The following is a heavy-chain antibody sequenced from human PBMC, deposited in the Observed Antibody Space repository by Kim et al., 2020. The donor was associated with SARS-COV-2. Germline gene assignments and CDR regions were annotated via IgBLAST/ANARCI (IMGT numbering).Heavy chain of an antibody. V-gene: IGHV3-73*01. CDR3: ARAPHDFGNYELDY. CDR1: GFPFSGSD. CDR2: IGGSVNSHAT. J-gene: IGHJ4*02. D-gene: IGHD4-17*01. Sequence: GGSLRLSCAASGFPFSGSDMHWVRQASGKGLEWLGRIGGSVNSHATVYGASVKGRFTISRDDSKNTAYLQMNSLKSEDTAVYYCARAPHDFGNYELDYWGQGTLVIVSS.